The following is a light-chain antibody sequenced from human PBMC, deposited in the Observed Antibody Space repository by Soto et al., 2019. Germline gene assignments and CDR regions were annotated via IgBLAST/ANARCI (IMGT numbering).Light chain of an antibody. Sequence: QSALTQPASVSGSPGQSITISCTGTSSDVGYYNDVSWYQHHPGKVPKLMIYEVINRPSGVSNRVSGSKSGNTASLTISGLQAEDEADYYCSSYTTSSTQVFGGGTKLTVL. CDR3: SSYTTSSTQV. CDR1: SSDVGYYND. CDR2: EVI. J-gene: IGLJ3*02. V-gene: IGLV2-14*01.